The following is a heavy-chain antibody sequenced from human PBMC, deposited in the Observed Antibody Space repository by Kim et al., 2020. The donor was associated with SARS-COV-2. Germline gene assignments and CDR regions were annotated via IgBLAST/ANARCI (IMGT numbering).Heavy chain of an antibody. J-gene: IGHJ6*02. Sequence: ASVTVSCKASGYTFTSYAMHWVRQAPGQRLEWMGWINAGNGNTKYSQKFQGRVTITRDTSASKDYMELSSLRSEDTAVYYCARDQGIYCSSTSCRYGMDVWGQGTTVTVSS. D-gene: IGHD2-2*01. CDR2: INAGNGNT. V-gene: IGHV1-3*01. CDR3: ARDQGIYCSSTSCRYGMDV. CDR1: GYTFTSYA.